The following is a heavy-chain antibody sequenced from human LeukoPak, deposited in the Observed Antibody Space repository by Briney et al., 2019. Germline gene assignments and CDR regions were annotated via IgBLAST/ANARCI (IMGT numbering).Heavy chain of an antibody. J-gene: IGHJ6*03. Sequence: PGGSLRLSCAASGFTFSSYGMHWVRQAPGKGLEWVAFIRYDGSNKYYADSVKGRFTISRDNSKNTLYLQMNSLRAEATAVYYCAKDVGAGYSAYYYYYYMDVWGKGTTVTVSS. D-gene: IGHD4-23*01. CDR3: AKDVGAGYSAYYYYYYMDV. CDR2: IRYDGSNK. CDR1: GFTFSSYG. V-gene: IGHV3-30*02.